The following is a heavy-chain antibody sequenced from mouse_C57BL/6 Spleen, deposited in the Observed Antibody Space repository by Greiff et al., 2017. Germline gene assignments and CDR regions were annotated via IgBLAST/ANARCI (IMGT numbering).Heavy chain of an antibody. Sequence: QVQLQQPGAELVKPGASVKVSCKASGYTFTSYWMHWVKQRPGQGLEWIGRIHPSDSDTNYNQKFKGKATLTVDKSSSTAYMQLSSLTSEDSAVYYCAIPTVVAGGYYAMDYWGQGTSVTVSS. CDR3: AIPTVVAGGYYAMDY. CDR1: GYTFTSYW. CDR2: IHPSDSDT. D-gene: IGHD1-1*01. V-gene: IGHV1-74*01. J-gene: IGHJ4*01.